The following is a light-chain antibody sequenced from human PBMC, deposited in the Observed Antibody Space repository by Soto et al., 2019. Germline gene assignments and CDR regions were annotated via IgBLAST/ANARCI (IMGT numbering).Light chain of an antibody. CDR2: GAS. Sequence: EIVLTQSPDTLSLSPGERATLSCRASQSVSSTYLAWFQQKPGQTPRLLISGASSRATGIPQRFSGSGSGTDFTLIISRLVPEDFSVYWCQLYGSSPLFTFGPGTRVDIK. J-gene: IGKJ3*01. CDR3: QLYGSSPLFT. CDR1: QSVSSTY. V-gene: IGKV3-20*01.